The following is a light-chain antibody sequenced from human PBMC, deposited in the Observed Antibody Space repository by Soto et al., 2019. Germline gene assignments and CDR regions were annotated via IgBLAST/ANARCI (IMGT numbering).Light chain of an antibody. J-gene: IGKJ5*01. CDR1: QSISSY. CDR2: AAS. Sequence: DIQMTQSPSSLSASVGDRVTITCRASQSISSYLNWYQQKPGKAPKLLIYAASSLQSGVPSRFSGSGSGTDFTLTISSLQPEYFATYYCQQSYSTPSINFGQGTRLEIK. V-gene: IGKV1-39*01. CDR3: QQSYSTPSIN.